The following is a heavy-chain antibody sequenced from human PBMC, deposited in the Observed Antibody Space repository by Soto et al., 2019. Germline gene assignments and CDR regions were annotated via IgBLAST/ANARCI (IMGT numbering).Heavy chain of an antibody. CDR1: GFSISSGYF. CDR3: ARDSSGYYWFDP. J-gene: IGHJ5*02. D-gene: IGHD3-22*01. CDR2: IYHSGTT. V-gene: IGHV4-38-2*02. Sequence: SETLSLTCAVSGFSISSGYFWGWIRQPPGKGPEWLGSIYHSGTTYYNPSVKGRVTISVDTSKNQFSLKMSSVAAADTAVYYCARDSSGYYWFDPWGQGTLVTVS.